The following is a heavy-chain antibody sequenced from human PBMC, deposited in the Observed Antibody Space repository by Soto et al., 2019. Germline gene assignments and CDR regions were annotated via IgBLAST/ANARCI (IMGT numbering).Heavy chain of an antibody. CDR3: ARLWGYSSSDDEYGMDV. CDR1: GGSISSSSYY. V-gene: IGHV4-39*01. CDR2: IYYSGST. Sequence: TSETLSLTCTVSGGSISSSSYYWGWIRQPPGKGLEWIGSIYYSGSTYYNPSLKSRVTISVDTSKNQFSLKLSSVTAADTAVYYCARLWGYSSSDDEYGMDVWGQGTTVTVSS. D-gene: IGHD6-6*01. J-gene: IGHJ6*02.